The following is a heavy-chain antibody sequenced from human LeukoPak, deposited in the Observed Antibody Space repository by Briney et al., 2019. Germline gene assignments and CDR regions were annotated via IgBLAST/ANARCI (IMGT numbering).Heavy chain of an antibody. D-gene: IGHD5-24*01. J-gene: IGHJ4*02. V-gene: IGHV4-34*01. CDR3: ARVRGYNSIDY. CDR2: INHSGST. Sequence: SETLSLTCAVYGGSFSGYYWSWIRQPPGKGLEWIGEINHSGSTNYNPSLKSRVTISVDTSKNQFSLKLSSVTAADTAVYYCARVRGYNSIDYWGQGTLVTVSS. CDR1: GGSFSGYY.